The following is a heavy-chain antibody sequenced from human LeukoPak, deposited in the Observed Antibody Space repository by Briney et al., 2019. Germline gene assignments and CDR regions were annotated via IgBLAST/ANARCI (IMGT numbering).Heavy chain of an antibody. CDR1: GSTFNTYT. V-gene: IGHV3-23*01. D-gene: IGHD3-16*01. CDR2: ISGSSGII. Sequence: GGSLRLSCAASGSTFNTYTMNWVRQAPGKGLEWVSYISGSSGIIDYADSVKGRFTISRDNSKNTLYLQMNSLRAEDTAVYYCAKVIDYVWGSYYDYWGQGTLVTVSS. J-gene: IGHJ4*02. CDR3: AKVIDYVWGSYYDY.